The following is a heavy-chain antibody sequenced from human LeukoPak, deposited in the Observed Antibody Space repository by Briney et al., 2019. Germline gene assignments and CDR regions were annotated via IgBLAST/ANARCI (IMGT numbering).Heavy chain of an antibody. J-gene: IGHJ6*02. CDR1: GFTFSSYW. D-gene: IGHD3-9*01. CDR2: INSDGSST. CDR3: ARDLDDILTGYHYYYYGMDV. V-gene: IGHV3-74*01. Sequence: PGGSLRLSCAASGFTFSSYWMHWVRHAPGKGLVWVSRINSDGSSTSYADSVKGRFTISRDNAKNTLYLQMNSLRAEDTAVYYCARDLDDILTGYHYYYYGMDVWGQGTTVTVSS.